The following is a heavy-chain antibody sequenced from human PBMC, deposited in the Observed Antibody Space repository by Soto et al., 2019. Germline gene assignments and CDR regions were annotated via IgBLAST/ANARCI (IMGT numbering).Heavy chain of an antibody. CDR3: AKDTSPYCSGGSCCHY. D-gene: IGHD2-15*01. CDR1: GFTFDDYA. CDR2: ISWNSGSI. Sequence: EVQLVESGGGLVQPGRSLRLSCAASGFTFDDYAMHWVRQAPGKGLEWVSGISWNSGSIGYADPVKGRFTISRDNAKNSLYLQMNSLRAEDTALYYCAKDTSPYCSGGSCCHYWGQGTMVTVSS. J-gene: IGHJ3*01. V-gene: IGHV3-9*01.